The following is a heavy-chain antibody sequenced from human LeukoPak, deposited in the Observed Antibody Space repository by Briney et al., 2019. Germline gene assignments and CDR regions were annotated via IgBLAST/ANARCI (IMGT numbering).Heavy chain of an antibody. V-gene: IGHV4-31*03. CDR3: ARIGARAVLRIDLIHAFDV. D-gene: IGHD3-10*01. J-gene: IGHJ3*01. CDR1: GFSMSSGDYY. Sequence: SETLSLTCTVSGFSMSSGDYYWSWIRQHPGMGLEWIGYIYYSGTTYYNPSLKSRVSISVDTSRNQFSLNLNSVTAADTAVYYCARIGARAVLRIDLIHAFDVWGQGTMVTVSS. CDR2: IYYSGTT.